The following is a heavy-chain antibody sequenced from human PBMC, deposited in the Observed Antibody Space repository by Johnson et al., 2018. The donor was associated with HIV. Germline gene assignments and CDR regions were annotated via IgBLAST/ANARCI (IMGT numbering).Heavy chain of an antibody. CDR1: GFTFDDYA. J-gene: IGHJ3*01. CDR3: AKDHPISV. V-gene: IGHV3-9*01. CDR2: ISWNSGSI. Sequence: VQLVESGGGLVQPGRSLRLSCAASGFTFDDYAMHWVRQAPGKGLEWVSGISWNSGSIGYADSVKGRFTISRDNAKNSLYLQMNSLRAEDTALYYYAKDHPISVWGQGTMVTVSS.